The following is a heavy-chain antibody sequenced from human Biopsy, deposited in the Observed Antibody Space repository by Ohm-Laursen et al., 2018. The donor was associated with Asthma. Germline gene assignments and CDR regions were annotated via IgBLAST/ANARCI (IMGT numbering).Heavy chain of an antibody. Sequence: TQTLTLTFSFSGFSLSSSGANVNWIRQPPGKALEWLARIDWEEDKFYSTSLRTRLTISKGSSEDQVVLTMTNMGPVDTATYYCTRHNDYWGPGILVTGSS. D-gene: IGHD1-14*01. J-gene: IGHJ4*02. CDR1: GFSLSSSGAN. V-gene: IGHV2-70*04. CDR3: TRHNDY. CDR2: IDWEEDK.